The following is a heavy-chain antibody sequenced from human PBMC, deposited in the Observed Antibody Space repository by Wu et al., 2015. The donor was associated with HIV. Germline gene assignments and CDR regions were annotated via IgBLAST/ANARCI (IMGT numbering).Heavy chain of an antibody. CDR3: ATDTYNVLTTFSHYYFDH. J-gene: IGHJ4*02. Sequence: QDQLVQSGAEVKKPGSSVKISCKASGNTFNAVNWLRQAPGQGLEWMGGIIPLFGTTEYAHIFQGRVTITTDESTSTAYMRLSSLTSADTAVYYCATDTYNVLTTFSHYYFDHWGQGTVVTVSS. V-gene: IGHV1-69*05. CDR2: IIPLFGTT. D-gene: IGHD3-9*01. CDR1: GNTFNA.